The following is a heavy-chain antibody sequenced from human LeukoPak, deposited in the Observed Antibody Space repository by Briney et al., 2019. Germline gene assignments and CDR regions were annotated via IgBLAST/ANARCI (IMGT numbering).Heavy chain of an antibody. D-gene: IGHD7-27*01. J-gene: IGHJ6*04. CDR2: ISYDESYK. CDR3: AKDGLTGVNYYYGMDV. Sequence: GSSLRLSCAASGFSFSSYGIHGVRQAPGQGLEGVAVISYDESYKYYADSVKGRFTISRDNSKNTLYLQMNSLRAEDTAVYYCAKDGLTGVNYYYGMDVWGKGTPVTVSS. V-gene: IGHV3-30*18. CDR1: GFSFSSYG.